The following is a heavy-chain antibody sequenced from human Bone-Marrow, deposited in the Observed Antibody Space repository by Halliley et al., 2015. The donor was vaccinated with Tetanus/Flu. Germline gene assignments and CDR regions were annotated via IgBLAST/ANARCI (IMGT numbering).Heavy chain of an antibody. CDR2: FKGFKGDK. J-gene: IGHJ5*02. D-gene: IGHD6-19*01. CDR3: ARVGSGWYNNWFDP. V-gene: IGHV1-18*01. Sequence: GWFKGFKGDKRYAPKFQGRVTVTIDPSTSTAYMELRSLRSDDTAIYYCARVGSGWYNNWFDPWGQGTLVTVSS.